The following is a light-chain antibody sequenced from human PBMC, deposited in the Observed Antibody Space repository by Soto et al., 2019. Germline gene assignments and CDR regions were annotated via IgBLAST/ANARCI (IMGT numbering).Light chain of an antibody. V-gene: IGLV2-14*01. Sequence: QSALTQPASVSGSPGQSITISCTGTDSDVGGYNYVSWYQQHPGKAPKLMNYGVYNRPSGVSNRFSGSKSGNTASLTISGLQAEDEADYYCSSFTNNNTPHVIFGGGTKVTVL. CDR2: GVY. J-gene: IGLJ2*01. CDR3: SSFTNNNTPHVI. CDR1: DSDVGGYNY.